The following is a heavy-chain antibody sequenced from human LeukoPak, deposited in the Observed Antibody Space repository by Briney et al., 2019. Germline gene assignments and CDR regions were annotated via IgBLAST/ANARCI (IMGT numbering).Heavy chain of an antibody. CDR1: GYTFTGYY. D-gene: IGHD6-19*01. CDR2: INPNSGGT. Sequence: ASVKVSCKASGYTFTGYYIHWVRQAPGQGLEWMGWINPNSGGTNYIQKFQGRVTMTRDTSISTAYMELSRLRSDDTAVYYCARDKSGNSGWYSYFDYWGQGTLVTVSS. J-gene: IGHJ4*02. V-gene: IGHV1-2*02. CDR3: ARDKSGNSGWYSYFDY.